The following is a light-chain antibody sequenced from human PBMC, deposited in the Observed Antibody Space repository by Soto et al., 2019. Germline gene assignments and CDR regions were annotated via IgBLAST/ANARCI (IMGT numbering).Light chain of an antibody. CDR3: LQKSFYPFT. J-gene: IGKJ3*01. CDR2: AAS. CDR1: QSVSHD. V-gene: IGKV1-6*01. Sequence: AILMTQSPSSLSASVGDRVTITCRASQSVSHDLDWYQQKPGKPPKLLIYAASNLPSGVPARFSGSGSGTVFTLTISSLSHEAFANYCCLQKSFYPFTFGPGTKVDIK.